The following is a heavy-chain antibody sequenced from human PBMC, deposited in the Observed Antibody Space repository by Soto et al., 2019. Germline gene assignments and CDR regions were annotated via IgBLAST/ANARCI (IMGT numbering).Heavy chain of an antibody. CDR2: SISKAQGYTT. J-gene: IGHJ4*02. CDR3: VRRTCITDSIGYTRCFDD. D-gene: IGHD3-22*01. V-gene: IGHV3-72*01. Sequence: GGSLRLSCAGSGFTVTAHYIDCVSQAPGNGVEWVGRSISKAQGYTTTYATPVKGRFTTSTDESTNSVYLQMNSLKTEDTAVDYFVRRTCITDSIGYTRCFDDWGQGTLVTVSS. CDR1: GFTVTAHY.